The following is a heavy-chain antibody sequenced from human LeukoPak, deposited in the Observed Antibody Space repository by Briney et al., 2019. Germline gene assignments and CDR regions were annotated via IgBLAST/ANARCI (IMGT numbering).Heavy chain of an antibody. CDR1: GFPFSTYW. CDR3: AKVYGVVVVAASLGAEPYYFDY. CDR2: ISGSGGST. Sequence: PGGSLRLSCAASGFPFSTYWMSWVRQAPGKGLEWVSAISGSGGSTYYADSVKGRFTISRDNSKNTLYLQMNSLRAEDTAVYYCAKVYGVVVVAASLGAEPYYFDYWGQGTLVTVSS. J-gene: IGHJ4*02. D-gene: IGHD2-15*01. V-gene: IGHV3-23*01.